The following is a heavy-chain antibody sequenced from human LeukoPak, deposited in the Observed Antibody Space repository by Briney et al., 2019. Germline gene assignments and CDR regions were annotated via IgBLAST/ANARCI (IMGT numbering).Heavy chain of an antibody. J-gene: IGHJ3*01. V-gene: IGHV1-24*01. D-gene: IGHD3-16*01. Sequence: ASVTVSCKVSGYTLTELSMHWVRQAPGKGLGWMGGFDPEDGETIYAQKFQGRVTMTEDTSTDTAYMELSSLRSEDTAVYYCARDQRAGDHVGSAFDFWGPGTMVTVSS. CDR2: FDPEDGET. CDR3: ARDQRAGDHVGSAFDF. CDR1: GYTLTELS.